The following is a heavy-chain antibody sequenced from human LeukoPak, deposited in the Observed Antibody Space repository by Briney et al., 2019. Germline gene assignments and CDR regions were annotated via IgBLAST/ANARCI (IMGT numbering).Heavy chain of an antibody. J-gene: IGHJ4*02. D-gene: IGHD6-19*01. CDR1: GGSFSGYY. Sequence: PSETLSLTCAVYGGSFSGYYWSWIRQPPGKGLEWIGEINHSGSTNYNPSLKSRVTISVDTSKNQFSLKLSSVTAADTAVYYCARFVPGGWYGNYWGQGTLVTVSS. CDR3: ARFVPGGWYGNY. V-gene: IGHV4-34*01. CDR2: INHSGST.